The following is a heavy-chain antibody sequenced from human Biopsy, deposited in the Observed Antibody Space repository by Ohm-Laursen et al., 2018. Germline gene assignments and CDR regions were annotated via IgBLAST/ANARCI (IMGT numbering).Heavy chain of an antibody. CDR2: IYITGET. V-gene: IGHV4-4*07. D-gene: IGHD3-10*01. J-gene: IGHJ5*02. Sequence: GTLSLTCTVSGGYISHYYWTWIRQPSGQGLEWIGRIYITGETDYNPSLKSRVTMSVDSSKKQFSLKLKSVTAADTAIYYCARAPPLIRGVVESWFDPWGQGILVTVSS. CDR1: GGYISHYY. CDR3: ARAPPLIRGVVESWFDP.